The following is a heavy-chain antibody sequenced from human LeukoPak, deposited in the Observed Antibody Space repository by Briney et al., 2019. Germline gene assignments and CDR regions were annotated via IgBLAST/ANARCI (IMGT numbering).Heavy chain of an antibody. CDR1: GFTFSSYS. CDR3: ARDRGSITGTYLDY. V-gene: IGHV3-21*01. CDR2: ISSSSSYI. J-gene: IGHJ4*02. Sequence: PGRSLRLSCAASGFTFSSYSMNWVRQAPGKGLEWVSSISSSSSYIYYADSVKGRFTISRDNAKNSLYLQMNSLRAEDTAVYYCARDRGSITGTYLDYWGQGTLVTVSS. D-gene: IGHD1-7*01.